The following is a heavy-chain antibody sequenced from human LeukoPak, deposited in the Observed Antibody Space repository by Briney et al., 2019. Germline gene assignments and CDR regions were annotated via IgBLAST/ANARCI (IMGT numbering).Heavy chain of an antibody. D-gene: IGHD2-15*01. CDR1: GGSISSGGYS. CDR3: ARFFSGGLYYGPYAFDI. Sequence: PSETLSLTCAVSGGSISSGGYSWSWIRQPPGKGLEWIGYIYYSGSTYYNPSLKSRVTISVDTSKNQLSLKLSSVTAADTAVYYCARFFSGGLYYGPYAFDIWGQGTMVTVSS. CDR2: IYYSGST. J-gene: IGHJ3*02. V-gene: IGHV4-30-4*07.